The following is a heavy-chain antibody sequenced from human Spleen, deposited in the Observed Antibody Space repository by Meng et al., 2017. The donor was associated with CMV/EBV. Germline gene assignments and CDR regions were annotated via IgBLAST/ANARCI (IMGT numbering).Heavy chain of an antibody. CDR2: IKSDGRTT. J-gene: IGHJ1*01. D-gene: IGHD2/OR15-2a*01. Sequence: GESLKISCAASGFIFNRNWMYWVRQAPGKGLVWVSGIKSDGRTTNHADSVRGRFTISRDNSRNTLYLQMNSLTAEDTAVYYCAKSLSPQYFQDWGRGNLVTVSS. V-gene: IGHV3-74*01. CDR1: GFIFNRNW. CDR3: AKSLSPQYFQD.